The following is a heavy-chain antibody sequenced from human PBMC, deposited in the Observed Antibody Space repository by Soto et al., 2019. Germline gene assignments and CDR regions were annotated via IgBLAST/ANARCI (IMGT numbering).Heavy chain of an antibody. D-gene: IGHD3-10*01. CDR2: IYPGDSDT. Sequence: GESLKISCKGSGYSFTSYWIGWVRQMPGKGLEWMGIIYPGDSDTRYSPSFQGQVTISADKSISTAYLQWSSLKASDTAMYYCARIPHDLWFGTPFDIWGQGTMVTVSS. J-gene: IGHJ3*02. V-gene: IGHV5-51*01. CDR1: GYSFTSYW. CDR3: ARIPHDLWFGTPFDI.